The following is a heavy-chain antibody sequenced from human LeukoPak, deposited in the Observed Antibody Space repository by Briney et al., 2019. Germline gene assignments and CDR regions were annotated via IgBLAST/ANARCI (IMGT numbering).Heavy chain of an antibody. CDR2: ISSSSSYI. D-gene: IGHD1-26*01. Sequence: SGGSLRLSCAASGFTFSSYSMNWVRQAPGKGLEWVSSISSSSSYIYYADSVKGRFTISRDNAKNSLYLQMNSLRAEDTAVYYCARDAGADPLGLPNWFDPWGQGTLVTVSS. J-gene: IGHJ5*02. CDR1: GFTFSSYS. CDR3: ARDAGADPLGLPNWFDP. V-gene: IGHV3-21*01.